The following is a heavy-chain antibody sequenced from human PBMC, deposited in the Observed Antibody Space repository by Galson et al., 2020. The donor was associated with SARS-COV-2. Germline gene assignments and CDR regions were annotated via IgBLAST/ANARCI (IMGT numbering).Heavy chain of an antibody. V-gene: IGHV4-59*08. CDR3: ARGFEY. CDR1: GGSISSYY. Sequence: SETLSLSCTVSGGSISSYYWSWLRKPPGKGLEWSGYIYYSGSTHYNHSLKSRVTRPVDTSKIQFSRKLSSVTAADTAVDYCARGFEYWGQGTLVTVSS. CDR2: IYYSGST. J-gene: IGHJ4*02.